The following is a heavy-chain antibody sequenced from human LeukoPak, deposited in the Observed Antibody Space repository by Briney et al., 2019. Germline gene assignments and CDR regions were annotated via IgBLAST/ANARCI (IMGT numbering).Heavy chain of an antibody. CDR2: INPNSGGT. D-gene: IGHD1/OR15-1a*01. J-gene: IGHJ4*02. Sequence: ASVKVSCKASGYTFTGYYMHWVRQALGQGLEWMGRINPNSGGTNYAQKFQGRVTMTRDTSISTAYMELSRLRSDDTAVYYCARNKKGSSPLDYWGQGTLVTVSS. CDR3: ARNKKGSSPLDY. CDR1: GYTFTGYY. V-gene: IGHV1-2*06.